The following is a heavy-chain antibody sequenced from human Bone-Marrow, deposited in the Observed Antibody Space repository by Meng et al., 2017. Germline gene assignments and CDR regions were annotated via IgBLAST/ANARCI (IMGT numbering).Heavy chain of an antibody. CDR3: ARDRGYSSGWYGALRGYWYFDL. CDR2: INPSGGST. CDR1: GYTFTSYY. Sequence: ASAKVSCKASGYTFTSYYMHWLRQAPGQGLEWMGIINPSGGSTSYAQKFQGRVTMTRDTSTSTVYMELSSLRSEDTAVYYCARDRGYSSGWYGALRGYWYFDLWGRGTLVTVSS. V-gene: IGHV1-46*01. D-gene: IGHD6-19*01. J-gene: IGHJ2*01.